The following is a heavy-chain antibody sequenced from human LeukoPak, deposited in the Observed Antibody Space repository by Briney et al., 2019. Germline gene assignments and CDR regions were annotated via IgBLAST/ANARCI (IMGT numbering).Heavy chain of an antibody. Sequence: GGSLRLSCAASGFTFSSYSMNWVRQAPGKGLEGVSYISSSSSTIYYADSVKGRFTISRDNAKNSLYLQMNSLRAEDTAVYYCARVVSYYDILTGYYKGEFDYWGQGTLVTVSS. CDR1: GFTFSSYS. D-gene: IGHD3-9*01. J-gene: IGHJ4*02. CDR3: ARVVSYYDILTGYYKGEFDY. CDR2: ISSSSSTI. V-gene: IGHV3-48*01.